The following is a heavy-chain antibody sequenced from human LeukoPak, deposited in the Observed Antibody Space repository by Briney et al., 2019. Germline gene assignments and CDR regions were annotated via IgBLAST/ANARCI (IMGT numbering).Heavy chain of an antibody. CDR1: GYTFTSYD. Sequence: ASVTVSRKASGYTFTSYDINWVRERTGQGLEWMGWMNLNSGKTDYAQKFQGRVTMTRNTSISTVYMELSSLRAEDTAVYYCARGERVVGAAALRYWGQGTLVTVSS. J-gene: IGHJ4*02. D-gene: IGHD2-15*01. V-gene: IGHV1-8*01. CDR3: ARGERVVGAAALRY. CDR2: MNLNSGKT.